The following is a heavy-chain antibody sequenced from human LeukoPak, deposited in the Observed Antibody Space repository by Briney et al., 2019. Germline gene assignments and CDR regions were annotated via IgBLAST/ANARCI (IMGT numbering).Heavy chain of an antibody. V-gene: IGHV4-38-2*01. CDR2: ISQSGST. CDR1: GHSINRGYY. CDR3: VRMDDY. J-gene: IGHJ4*01. Sequence: PSETLSLTCVVSGHSINRGYYWGWMRQPPGKGLEWIGSISQSGSTSYNASLKSRVTMSVDTSKNQFSLKLKSVTATDTAVYYCVRMDDYWGHGTLVTVSS.